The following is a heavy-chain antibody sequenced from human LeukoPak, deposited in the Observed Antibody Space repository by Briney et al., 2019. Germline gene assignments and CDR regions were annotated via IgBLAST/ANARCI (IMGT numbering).Heavy chain of an antibody. V-gene: IGHV3-30-3*01. CDR2: ISYDGSNK. CDR1: GFTFSSYA. CDR3: ARVLYGVKDYYYGMDV. J-gene: IGHJ6*02. Sequence: PGGSLRLSCAASGFTFSSYAMHWVRQAPGKGLEWVAVISYDGSNKYYADSVKGRFTISRDNSKNTLYLQMNSLRAEDTAVYYCARVLYGVKDYYYGMDVWGQGTTVTVSS. D-gene: IGHD4-17*01.